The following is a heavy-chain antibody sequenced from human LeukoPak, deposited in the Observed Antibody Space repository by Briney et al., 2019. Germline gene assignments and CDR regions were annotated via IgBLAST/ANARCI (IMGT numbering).Heavy chain of an antibody. CDR1: GLSFSGYY. J-gene: IGHJ5*02. CDR3: ARGCIVVVPAAGFDP. V-gene: IGHV4-34*01. CDR2: INHSGST. D-gene: IGHD2-2*01. Sequence: SETLSLTCAVYGLSFSGYYWSWLRQPPGKGLEWIGEINHSGSTNYNPSLKSRVTISVDTSNNQFSLKLSSVTPADTAVYYCARGCIVVVPAAGFDPWGQGTLVTVSS.